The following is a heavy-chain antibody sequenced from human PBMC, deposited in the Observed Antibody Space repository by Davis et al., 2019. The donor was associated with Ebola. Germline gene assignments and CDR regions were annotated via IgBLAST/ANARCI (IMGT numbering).Heavy chain of an antibody. Sequence: MPSETLSLTCTVSGASISSYYWSWIRQPPGKGLEWIGYIYYSGTTNYNPSLKSRVTISIDTSKNHFSLKLSSVTAADTAVYYCARLRMVRGDQDFDPWGQGTLVTVSS. J-gene: IGHJ5*02. CDR3: ARLRMVRGDQDFDP. V-gene: IGHV4-59*08. CDR1: GASISSYY. D-gene: IGHD3-10*01. CDR2: IYYSGTT.